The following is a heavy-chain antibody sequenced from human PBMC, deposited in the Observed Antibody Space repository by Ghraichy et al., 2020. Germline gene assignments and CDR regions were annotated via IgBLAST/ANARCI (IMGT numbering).Heavy chain of an antibody. D-gene: IGHD4-17*01. V-gene: IGHV1-18*01. Sequence: ASVKVSCKASGYTFTSYAISWVRQAPGQGLEWMGWISAYNANTNYAQKFQGRLTLTTDTSTSTAYMELRSLRSDDTAVYYGAREDTVTTVYYGIDVWGQGTTVTVSS. J-gene: IGHJ6*02. CDR2: ISAYNANT. CDR1: GYTFTSYA. CDR3: AREDTVTTVYYGIDV.